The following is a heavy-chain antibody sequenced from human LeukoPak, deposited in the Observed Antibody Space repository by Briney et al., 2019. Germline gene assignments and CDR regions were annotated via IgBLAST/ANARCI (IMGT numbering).Heavy chain of an antibody. CDR1: GYTFTSYG. Sequence: ASVKVSCKASGYTFTSYGISWVRQAPGQGLEWMGWISAYNGNTNYAQKLQGRVTMTTDTSTSTAYMELGSLRSDDTAVYYCARGHCSSTSCYRWFDPWGQGTLVTVSS. CDR2: ISAYNGNT. CDR3: ARGHCSSTSCYRWFDP. J-gene: IGHJ5*02. D-gene: IGHD2-2*01. V-gene: IGHV1-18*04.